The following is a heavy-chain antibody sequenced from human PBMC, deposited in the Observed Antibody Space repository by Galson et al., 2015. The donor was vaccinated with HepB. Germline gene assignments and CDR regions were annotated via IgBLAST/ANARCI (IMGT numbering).Heavy chain of an antibody. Sequence: SLRLSCAASGFTFSSYSMNWVRQAPGKGLGWVSYISSSSSTIYYADSVKGRFTISRDNAKNSLYLQMNSLRDEDTAVYYCARDGGYCTSTSCDTSYVDYWGQATLVTVSS. D-gene: IGHD2-2*02. CDR2: ISSSSSTI. CDR1: GFTFSSYS. J-gene: IGHJ4*02. V-gene: IGHV3-48*02. CDR3: ARDGGYCTSTSCDTSYVDY.